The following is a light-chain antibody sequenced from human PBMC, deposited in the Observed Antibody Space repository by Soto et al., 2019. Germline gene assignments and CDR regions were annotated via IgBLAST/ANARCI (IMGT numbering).Light chain of an antibody. Sequence: EIVMTQSPATLSVSPGGRATLSCRASQSVSRHLAWYQQKPGQAPRLLIYDASARATGIPARFSGSGSGTEFTLTISSLQSEDFGVYYCQQHNNSPRTFGQGTTVEIK. CDR2: DAS. J-gene: IGKJ1*01. CDR1: QSVSRH. V-gene: IGKV3-15*01. CDR3: QQHNNSPRT.